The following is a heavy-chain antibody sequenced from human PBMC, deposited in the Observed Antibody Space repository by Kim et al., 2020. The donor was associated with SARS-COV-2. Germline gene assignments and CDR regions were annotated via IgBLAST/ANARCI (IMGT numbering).Heavy chain of an antibody. J-gene: IGHJ6*02. CDR2: IYHSGST. D-gene: IGHD6-13*01. CDR1: GGSISSSNW. V-gene: IGHV4-4*02. Sequence: SETLSLTCAVSGGSISSSNWWSWVRQPPGKGLEWIGEIYHSGSTNYNPSLKSRVTISVDKSKNQFSLKLSSVTAADTAVYYCARVRVAAAGTGAYYYYGMDVWGQGTTVTVSS. CDR3: ARVRVAAAGTGAYYYYGMDV.